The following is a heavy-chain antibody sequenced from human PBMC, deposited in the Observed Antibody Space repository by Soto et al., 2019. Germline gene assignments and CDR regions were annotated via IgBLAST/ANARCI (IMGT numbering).Heavy chain of an antibody. D-gene: IGHD2-15*01. J-gene: IGHJ4*02. CDR1: GFTFSSTW. CDR2: MYSDATST. Sequence: EVQLVESGGGLVQPGGSLRLSCAASGFTFSSTWMHWVRQAPGKGLVWVSRMYSDATSTKYADSVKGRFTISRDNTKNTLYLQMNSLRAEDTAIYYCARDRGWSQYDYWGQGTLVTVSS. CDR3: ARDRGWSQYDY. V-gene: IGHV3-74*03.